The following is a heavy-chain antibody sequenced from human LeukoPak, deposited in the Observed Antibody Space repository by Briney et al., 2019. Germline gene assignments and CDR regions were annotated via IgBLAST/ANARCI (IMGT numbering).Heavy chain of an antibody. J-gene: IGHJ6*04. CDR1: GRTNNKFG. D-gene: IGHD2-2*01. CDR3: ANVAKGRFFFYHMDV. CDR2: ISSDNGIP. V-gene: IGHV1-18*01. Sequence: GASVRVSCKASGRTNNKFGVTWVRQAPGQGLEWIGWISSDNGIPRYADKFQDRVTISADTSTTTAYIEMRSLTYDDTAVYFCANVAKGRFFFYHMDVWGKETTVTVSS.